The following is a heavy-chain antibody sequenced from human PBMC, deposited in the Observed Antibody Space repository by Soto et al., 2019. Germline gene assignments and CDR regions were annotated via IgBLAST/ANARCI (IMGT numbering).Heavy chain of an antibody. D-gene: IGHD1-1*01. CDR3: ARVWNDGRIDY. Sequence: QPVGSLRLSCTSSGFTLSSYWMSWVRQAPGQGLGWVASIKQDGSDKKYVDPVKGRFTISRDNAKNSLYLEMNSLRAEDTAVYYCARVWNDGRIDYWGQGTLVTVSS. CDR1: GFTLSSYW. V-gene: IGHV3-7*01. CDR2: IKQDGSDK. J-gene: IGHJ4*02.